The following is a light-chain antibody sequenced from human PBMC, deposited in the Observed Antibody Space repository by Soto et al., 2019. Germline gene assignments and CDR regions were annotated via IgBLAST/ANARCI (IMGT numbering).Light chain of an antibody. V-gene: IGKV3-20*01. CDR1: QSVSSSY. J-gene: IGKJ5*01. CDR3: QQYRRSSIT. Sequence: EIVLTQSPGTLSVSPGERATLSCRASQSVSSSYLAWYQQKRGQAPRLLIYGASSRATGIPDRFSGSGSGRDFTLTITSLELEDFAVYYCQQYRRSSITIGQGTRLEIK. CDR2: GAS.